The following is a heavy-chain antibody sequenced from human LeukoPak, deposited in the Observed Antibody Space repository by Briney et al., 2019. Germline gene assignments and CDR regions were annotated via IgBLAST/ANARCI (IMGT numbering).Heavy chain of an antibody. Sequence: GASVKVSCKASGYTFTSYGISWVRQAPGQGLEWMGWISAYNGNTNYAQKLQGRVTMTRDTSTSTVYMELSSLRSEDTAVYYCARVGGSYYPFQHWGQGTLVTVSS. D-gene: IGHD1-26*01. V-gene: IGHV1-18*01. CDR2: ISAYNGNT. CDR3: ARVGGSYYPFQH. J-gene: IGHJ1*01. CDR1: GYTFTSYG.